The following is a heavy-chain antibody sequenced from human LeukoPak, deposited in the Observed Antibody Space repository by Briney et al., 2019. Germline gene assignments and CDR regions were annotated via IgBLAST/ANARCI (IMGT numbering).Heavy chain of an antibody. V-gene: IGHV3-21*01. J-gene: IGHJ3*02. CDR3: AREPTRGYGAFDI. CDR1: GVTFSSYS. D-gene: IGHD5-12*01. Sequence: GGALRLSCAASGVTFSSYSMNWVRQAPGKGLEWVSSISSSSSYIYYADSVKGRFTISRDNAKNSLYLQMNSLRAEDTAVYYCAREPTRGYGAFDIWGQGTMVTVSS. CDR2: ISSSSSYI.